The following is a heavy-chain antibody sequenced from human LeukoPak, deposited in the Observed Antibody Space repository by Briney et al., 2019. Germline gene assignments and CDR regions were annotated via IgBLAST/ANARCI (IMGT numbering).Heavy chain of an antibody. CDR2: INHSGST. Sequence: SETLSLTCAVYGGSFSGYYWSWIRQPPGKGLEWIGEINHSGSTNYNPSLKSRVTISVDTSKNQFSLKLSSVTAADTAVNYCAKALYDRNYYYYMDVWGKGTTVTVSS. CDR1: GGSFSGYY. D-gene: IGHD2-2*02. CDR3: AKALYDRNYYYYMDV. J-gene: IGHJ6*03. V-gene: IGHV4-34*01.